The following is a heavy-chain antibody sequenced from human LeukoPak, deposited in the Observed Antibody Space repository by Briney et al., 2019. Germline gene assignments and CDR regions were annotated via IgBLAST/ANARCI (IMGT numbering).Heavy chain of an antibody. D-gene: IGHD4-23*01. V-gene: IGHV5-51*01. J-gene: IGHJ4*02. CDR1: GFSFTSYW. Sequence: NLGESLKISCKGSGFSFTSYWIGWVRQMPGKGLEWMGIIYPGDSDTRYSPSFQGQVTISADKSISTAYLQWSSLKASDTAMYYCVRSRWIPQYYFDYWGQGTLVTVSS. CDR3: VRSRWIPQYYFDY. CDR2: IYPGDSDT.